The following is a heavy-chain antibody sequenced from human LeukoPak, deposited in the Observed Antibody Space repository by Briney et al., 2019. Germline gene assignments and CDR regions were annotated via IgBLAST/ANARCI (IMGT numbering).Heavy chain of an antibody. CDR2: ISGSGGST. J-gene: IGHJ3*02. Sequence: GGSLRLSCAASGLTFSSYAMSWVRQAPGKGLEWVSPISGSGGSTYYADYVKGRFTISRENSKTTLYLQMHSLRAEDTAVYYGAKSPVLITGTTFYAFDIWGQGTMVTVSS. D-gene: IGHD1-20*01. CDR1: GLTFSSYA. V-gene: IGHV3-23*01. CDR3: AKSPVLITGTTFYAFDI.